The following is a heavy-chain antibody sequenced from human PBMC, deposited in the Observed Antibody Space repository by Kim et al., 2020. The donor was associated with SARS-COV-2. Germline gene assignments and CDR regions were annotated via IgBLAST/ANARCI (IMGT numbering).Heavy chain of an antibody. CDR1: GFRFSNYW. CDR3: TVVGTGTPY. D-gene: IGHD3-10*01. CDR2: VTSGGTYT. V-gene: IGHV3-74*01. Sequence: GGSLRLSCAASGFRFSNYWMHWVRQVPGKGLVWVSHVTSGGTYTSYADSVKGRFTISRDNAKNTVYLQMNSLRVDDTAVYYCTVVGTGTPYWGQGNLVTVSS. J-gene: IGHJ4*02.